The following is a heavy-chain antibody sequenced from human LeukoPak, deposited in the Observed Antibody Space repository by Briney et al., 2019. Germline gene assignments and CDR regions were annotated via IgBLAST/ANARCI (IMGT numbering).Heavy chain of an antibody. CDR1: GGSFSGYY. Sequence: SETLSLTCAVYGGSFSGYYWSWIRQPPGKGLEWIGYIYYSGGTYYNPSLKSRVTISVDTSKNQFSLKLSSVTAADTAVYYCARVVGGYTYGNFDYWGQGTLVTVSS. D-gene: IGHD5-18*01. CDR2: IYYSGGT. V-gene: IGHV4-59*01. J-gene: IGHJ4*02. CDR3: ARVVGGYTYGNFDY.